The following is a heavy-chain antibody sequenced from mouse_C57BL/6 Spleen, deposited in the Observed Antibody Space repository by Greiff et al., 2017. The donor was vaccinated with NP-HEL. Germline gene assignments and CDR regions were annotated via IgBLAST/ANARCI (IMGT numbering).Heavy chain of an antibody. V-gene: IGHV5-17*01. Sequence: EVQLVESGGGLVKPGGSLKLSCAASGFTFSDYGMHWVRQAPEKGLEWVAYISSGSSTINYAHSLKGRFTISRDNAKNTLFLQMPRLRSEDTAMYDCARTTIVRYFGVWGTGTTVTVSS. CDR3: ARTTIVRYFGV. J-gene: IGHJ1*03. D-gene: IGHD2-5*01. CDR2: ISSGSSTI. CDR1: GFTFSDYG.